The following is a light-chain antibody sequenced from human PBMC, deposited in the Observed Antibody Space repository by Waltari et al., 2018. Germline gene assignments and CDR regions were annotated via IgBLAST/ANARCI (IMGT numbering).Light chain of an antibody. CDR1: QRGSRA. V-gene: IGKV3-20*01. Sequence: LSCRASQRGSRALAWYQQKPGQAPRLLIYAASTRATGVPDRFSGSGSGTDFSLTISRLDPEDFAVYYCQHYVNLPVTFGQGTKVEI. CDR3: QHYVNLPVT. J-gene: IGKJ1*01. CDR2: AAS.